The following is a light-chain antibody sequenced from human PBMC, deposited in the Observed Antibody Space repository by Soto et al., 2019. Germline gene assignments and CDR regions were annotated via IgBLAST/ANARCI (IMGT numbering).Light chain of an antibody. J-gene: IGKJ4*01. CDR3: QQYYSTPLT. CDR1: QSVLYSSNNKNY. CDR2: WAS. Sequence: DLVLTPSPDSLTVSIGARATINCKSSQSVLYSSNNKNYLAWYQQKPGQPPKLLIYWASTRESGVPDRFSGSGSGTDFTLTISSLQAEDVAVYYCQQYYSTPLTFGGGTKVDNK. V-gene: IGKV4-1*01.